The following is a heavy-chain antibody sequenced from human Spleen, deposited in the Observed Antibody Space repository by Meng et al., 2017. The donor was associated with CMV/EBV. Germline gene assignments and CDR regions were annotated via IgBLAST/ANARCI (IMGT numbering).Heavy chain of an antibody. CDR3: ARDPRDHYDSWTGYYVDF. CDR2: INPNSAGT. J-gene: IGHJ4*02. D-gene: IGHD3-3*01. Sequence: ASVKVSCKASGYTFRDYYIHWVRQAPGQGLEWMGWINPNSAGTNYAQKFQGRVTMTRDTSINTAYMELNSLRFDDTALYYCARDPRDHYDSWTGYYVDFWGQGTLVTVSS. V-gene: IGHV1-2*02. CDR1: GYTFRDYY.